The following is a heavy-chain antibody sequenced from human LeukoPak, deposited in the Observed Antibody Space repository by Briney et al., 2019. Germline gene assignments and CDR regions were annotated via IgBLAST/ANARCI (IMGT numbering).Heavy chain of an antibody. Sequence: GGSLRLSCEASGFTFSDYYMSWIRQAPGQGLEWVSYISSSGSTIYYAESVKGRFTISRDNAKNSLYLQMNSLRAEDTAVYYCAGRIAVAGFFDYWGQGTLVTVSS. CDR3: AGRIAVAGFFDY. J-gene: IGHJ4*02. D-gene: IGHD6-19*01. CDR2: ISSSGSTI. V-gene: IGHV3-11*01. CDR1: GFTFSDYY.